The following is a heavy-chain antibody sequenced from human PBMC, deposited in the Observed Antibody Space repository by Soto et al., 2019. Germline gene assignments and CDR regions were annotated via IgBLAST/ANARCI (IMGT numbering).Heavy chain of an antibody. Sequence: PGGSLRLSCAASGFTFSSYSMNWVRQAPGKGLEWVSSISSSSSYIYYADSVKGRFTISRDNAKNSLYLQMNSLRAEDTAVYYCARAPIQGYCSSTSCYLFWFDPWGQGTLVTVSS. V-gene: IGHV3-21*01. D-gene: IGHD2-2*01. J-gene: IGHJ5*02. CDR1: GFTFSSYS. CDR2: ISSSSSYI. CDR3: ARAPIQGYCSSTSCYLFWFDP.